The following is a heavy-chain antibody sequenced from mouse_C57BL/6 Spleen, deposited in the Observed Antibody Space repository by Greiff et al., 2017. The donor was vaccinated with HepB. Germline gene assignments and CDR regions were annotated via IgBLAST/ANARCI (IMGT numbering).Heavy chain of an antibody. CDR3: ARWADGYLTGYFDV. CDR1: GYTFTSYW. J-gene: IGHJ1*03. D-gene: IGHD2-3*01. V-gene: IGHV1-52*01. Sequence: QVQLQQPGAELVRPGSSVKLSCKASGYTFTSYWMHWVKQRPIQGLEWIGNIDPSDSETHYNQKFKDKATLTVDKSSSTAYMQLSSLTSEDSAVYYCARWADGYLTGYFDVWGTGTTVTVSS. CDR2: IDPSDSET.